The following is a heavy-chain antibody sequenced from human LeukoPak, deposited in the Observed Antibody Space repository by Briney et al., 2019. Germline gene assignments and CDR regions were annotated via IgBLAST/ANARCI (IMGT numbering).Heavy chain of an antibody. J-gene: IGHJ4*02. CDR1: GGSISSSSYY. CDR2: IYYGGTT. Sequence: SETLSLTCSVSGGSISSSSYYWGWIRQPPGKGLEWIGSIYYGGTTYYNPSLKSRVTISVDTSKNQCSLRLSSVTASDTAVYYCARHSEGSDHWGQGALVTVSS. CDR3: ARHSEGSDH. V-gene: IGHV4-39*01.